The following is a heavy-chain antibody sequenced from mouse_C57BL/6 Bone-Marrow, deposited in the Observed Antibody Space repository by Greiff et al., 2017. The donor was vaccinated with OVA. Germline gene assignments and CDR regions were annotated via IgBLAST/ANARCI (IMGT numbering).Heavy chain of an antibody. CDR1: GFTFSDYG. J-gene: IGHJ1*03. CDR2: ISSGSSTI. CDR3: AREDYDWYFDV. V-gene: IGHV5-17*01. Sequence: EVNLVESGGGLVKPGGSLKLSCAASGFTFSDYGMHWVRQAPEKGLEWVAYISSGSSTIYYADTVKGRFTISRDNAKNTLFLQMTSLRSEDTAMYYCAREDYDWYFDVWGTGTTVTVSS. D-gene: IGHD2-4*01.